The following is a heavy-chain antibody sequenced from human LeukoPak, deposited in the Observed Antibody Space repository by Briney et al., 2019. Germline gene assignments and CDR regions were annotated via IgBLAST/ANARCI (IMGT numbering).Heavy chain of an antibody. Sequence: ASVKVSCKASGGTFSSYAISWVRQAPGQGLEWMGRIIPIFGTANYAQKFQGRVTITADKSTGTAYMELSSLRSEDTAVYYCARGREGVRTHFPFDPWGQGTLVTVSS. J-gene: IGHJ5*02. CDR3: ARGREGVRTHFPFDP. CDR1: GGTFSSYA. V-gene: IGHV1-69*06. CDR2: IIPIFGTA. D-gene: IGHD3-3*02.